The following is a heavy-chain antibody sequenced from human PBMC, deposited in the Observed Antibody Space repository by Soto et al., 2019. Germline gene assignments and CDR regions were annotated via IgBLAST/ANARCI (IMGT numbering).Heavy chain of an antibody. J-gene: IGHJ5*02. D-gene: IGHD1-1*01. CDR2: TNPNSGGT. V-gene: IGHV1-2*04. Sequence: QVQLVQSGAEVKKPGASVKVSCKASGYTFTGYYMHWVRQAPGQGLEWMGWTNPNSGGTNYAQKFQGWVTMTRDTTISTAYMELSRRRSDDTAVYYCARSRRPTVRDPWTGSNVWWFVPWGQGTLVTVSS. CDR3: ARSRRPTVRDPWTGSNVWWFVP. CDR1: GYTFTGYY.